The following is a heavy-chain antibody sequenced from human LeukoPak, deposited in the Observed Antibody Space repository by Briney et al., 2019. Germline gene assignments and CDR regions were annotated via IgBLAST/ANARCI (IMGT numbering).Heavy chain of an antibody. Sequence: PSETLSLTCTVSGGSISSYYWSWIRQPPGKGLEWIGYIYYSGSTNYNPSLKSRVTISVDTSKNQFSLKLSSVTAADTAVYYCARGLSIAAAGPYYFDYWGQGTLVTVSS. J-gene: IGHJ4*02. D-gene: IGHD6-13*01. CDR1: GGSISSYY. CDR3: ARGLSIAAAGPYYFDY. V-gene: IGHV4-59*01. CDR2: IYYSGST.